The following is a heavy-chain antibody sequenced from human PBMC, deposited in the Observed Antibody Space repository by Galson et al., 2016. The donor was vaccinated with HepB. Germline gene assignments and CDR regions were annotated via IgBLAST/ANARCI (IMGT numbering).Heavy chain of an antibody. Sequence: SLRLSCAASGFIFSGYGMNWVAVIWFDGNTKNYADSVKGRFTISRDNSKNMLYLQINSLRTEDTAVYYCAKGLKAPGYHYYMDVWGKGATVIVSS. J-gene: IGHJ6*03. D-gene: IGHD6-19*01. V-gene: IGHV3-33*06. CDR1: GFIFSGYG. CDR3: AKGLKAPGYHYYMDV. CDR2: IWFDGNTK.